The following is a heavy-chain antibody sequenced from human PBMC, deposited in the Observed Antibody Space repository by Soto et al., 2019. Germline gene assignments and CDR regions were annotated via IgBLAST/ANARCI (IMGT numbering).Heavy chain of an antibody. J-gene: IGHJ3*02. D-gene: IGHD4-17*01. CDR3: ARELSGDYGALDT. CDR2: IWYDGSNK. V-gene: IGHV3-33*01. Sequence: GGSLRLSCAPSGFTFSSYGMHWARQTPGKGLEWVAVIWYDGSNKVYADSVKGRFTISRDNSKNTLYLQMNSLRAEDTAVYYCARELSGDYGALDTWGQGTMVTVSS. CDR1: GFTFSSYG.